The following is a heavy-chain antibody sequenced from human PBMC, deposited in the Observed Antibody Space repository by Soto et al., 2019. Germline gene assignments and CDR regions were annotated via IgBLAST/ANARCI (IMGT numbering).Heavy chain of an antibody. J-gene: IGHJ4*02. Sequence: PGGSLRLSCAASGFTFSSYAMSWVRQAPGKGLEWVSAISGSGGSTYYADSVKGRFTISRDNSKNTLYLQMNSLRAEDTAVYYCAKGPQIHRIVVVPEFDYWGQGTLVTVSS. V-gene: IGHV3-23*01. CDR3: AKGPQIHRIVVVPEFDY. CDR2: ISGSGGST. D-gene: IGHD2-2*01. CDR1: GFTFSSYA.